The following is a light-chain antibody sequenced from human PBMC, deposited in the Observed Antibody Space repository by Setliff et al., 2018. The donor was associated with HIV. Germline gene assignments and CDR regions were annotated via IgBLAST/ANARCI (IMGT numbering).Light chain of an antibody. CDR3: SSYTRSSTYV. CDR1: SSDIGNYNR. CDR2: EVS. V-gene: IGLV2-18*02. Sequence: QSALTQPPSVSGSPGDSVTISCTGTSSDIGNYNRVSWYQQPPGTVPKLMIYEVSNRPSGVPDRFSGSKSGNTASLTISGLQAEDEADYYCSSYTRSSTYVVGTGTKVTVL. J-gene: IGLJ1*01.